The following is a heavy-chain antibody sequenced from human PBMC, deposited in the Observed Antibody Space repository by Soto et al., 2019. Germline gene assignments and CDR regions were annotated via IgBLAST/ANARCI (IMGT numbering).Heavy chain of an antibody. V-gene: IGHV3-30*18. J-gene: IGHJ4*02. CDR3: AKDHRAIVATT. Sequence: QVQLVESGGGVVQPGRSLRLSCAASGFTFSSYGMHWVRQAPGKGLEWVAVISYDGSNKYYADSVKGRFTISRDNSKNTLYLQMNSLRAEDTAVYYCAKDHRAIVATTWGQGTLVTVSS. CDR1: GFTFSSYG. D-gene: IGHD5-12*01. CDR2: ISYDGSNK.